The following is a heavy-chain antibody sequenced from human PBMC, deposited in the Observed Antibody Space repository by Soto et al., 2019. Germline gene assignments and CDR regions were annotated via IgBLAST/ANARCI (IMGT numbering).Heavy chain of an antibody. V-gene: IGHV3-23*01. Sequence: EVQLLQSGGGLVQPGGSLTLSCAASGFTFSDYTMSWVRQAPGATLESISAILADYNTYYTDSVRGRFTISRDNSKNTLYLEMNSLRAEDTAFYYCARRTSGYFAYWGQGALVTVSS. D-gene: IGHD6-19*01. CDR2: ILADYNT. CDR1: GFTFSDYT. CDR3: ARRTSGYFAY. J-gene: IGHJ4*02.